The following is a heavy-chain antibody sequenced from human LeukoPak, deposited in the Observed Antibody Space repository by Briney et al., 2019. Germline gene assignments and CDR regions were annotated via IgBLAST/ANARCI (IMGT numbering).Heavy chain of an antibody. D-gene: IGHD3-9*01. Sequence: GASVKVSCKASGGTFSSYAISWVRQAPGQGLEWMGRIIPILGIANYAQKFQGRVTITADKSTSTAYMELSSLRSEDTAVYYCARVYYDILTGDYYYGMDVWGQGTTVTVSS. CDR3: ARVYYDILTGDYYYGMDV. J-gene: IGHJ6*02. V-gene: IGHV1-69*04. CDR1: GGTFSSYA. CDR2: IIPILGIA.